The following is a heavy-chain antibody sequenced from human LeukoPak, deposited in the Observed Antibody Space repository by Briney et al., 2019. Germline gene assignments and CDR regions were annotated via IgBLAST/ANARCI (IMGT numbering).Heavy chain of an antibody. Sequence: SETLSLTCAVYGGSFSPYYWSWIRQPPGKGLQWIGEINHSGSTNYNPSLKSRVTISVDTSKNQFSLRLSSVTAADTAVYYCARGGFYCGGDCYVDYWGQGTQVTVSS. J-gene: IGHJ4*02. V-gene: IGHV4-34*01. CDR1: GGSFSPYY. CDR2: INHSGST. CDR3: ARGGFYCGGDCYVDY. D-gene: IGHD2-21*02.